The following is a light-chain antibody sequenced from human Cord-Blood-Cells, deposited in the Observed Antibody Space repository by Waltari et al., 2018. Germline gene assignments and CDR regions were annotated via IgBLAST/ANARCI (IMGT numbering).Light chain of an antibody. Sequence: SYELTQSPSVSVSPGQTASITCSGDKLGDKYACWYQQKPGQSPVLVIYQDSKRPSGIPERFSGSNAGNTATLTISGTQAMDEAYYYCQAWDSSTDVVFGGGTKLTVL. V-gene: IGLV3-1*01. J-gene: IGLJ2*01. CDR1: KLGDKY. CDR3: QAWDSSTDVV. CDR2: QDS.